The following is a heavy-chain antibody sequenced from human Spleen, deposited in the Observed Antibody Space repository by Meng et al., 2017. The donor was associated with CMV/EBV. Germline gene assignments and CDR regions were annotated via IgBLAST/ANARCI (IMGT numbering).Heavy chain of an antibody. CDR3: AKDVTGYLSLYFDY. CDR2: ISGGGGST. D-gene: IGHD6-25*01. J-gene: IGHJ4*02. CDR1: GFSFPNYA. V-gene: IGHV3-23*01. Sequence: GESLKTSCAASGFSFPNYALSWVRQAPGKGLDWVSAISGGGGSTYYADSVKGRSTISRDNSRNTLYLQMNSLRAEDTAVYYCAKDVTGYLSLYFDYWGQGTLVTVSS.